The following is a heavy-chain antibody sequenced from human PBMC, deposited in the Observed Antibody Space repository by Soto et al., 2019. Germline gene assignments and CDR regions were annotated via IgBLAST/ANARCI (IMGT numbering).Heavy chain of an antibody. CDR3: AKGSFRSGGYYSDFDY. J-gene: IGHJ4*02. D-gene: IGHD3-3*01. V-gene: IGHV4-59*01. CDR1: GHPIIGYY. CDR2: IHYTGNT. Sequence: SETLSLPCTVPGHPIIGYYCSWIRQPPGEGLEWIGYIHYTGNTNYNPSLKSRVTISVDTSNNQFSLNLSSMTAADTAVYYCAKGSFRSGGYYSDFDYWGQGTLVTVSS.